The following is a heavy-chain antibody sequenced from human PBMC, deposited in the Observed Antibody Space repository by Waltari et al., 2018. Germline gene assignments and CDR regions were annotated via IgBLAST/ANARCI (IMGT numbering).Heavy chain of an antibody. CDR3: ARSQGSYYFDY. Sequence: VQLVETGGGLIQPGGSLRLSCAAPGFTVSSNYLSWVRQAPGKGLEWVSVIYSGGSTYYADSVKGRCTISRDNSKNTLYLQMNSLRAEDTAVYYCARSQGSYYFDYWGQGTLVTVSS. J-gene: IGHJ4*02. V-gene: IGHV3-53*02. CDR2: IYSGGST. CDR1: GFTVSSNY. D-gene: IGHD3-10*01.